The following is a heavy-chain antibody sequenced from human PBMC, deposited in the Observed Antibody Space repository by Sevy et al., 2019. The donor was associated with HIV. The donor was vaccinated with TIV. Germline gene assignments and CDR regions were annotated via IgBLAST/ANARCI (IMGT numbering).Heavy chain of an antibody. CDR1: GFTFNSHG. V-gene: IGHV3-30*04. D-gene: IGHD2-15*01. CDR3: AREGGHTAAWSPGDF. Sequence: GGSLRLSCAASGFTFNSHGFHWVRQAPGKGLEWVALISYDGRIKYYADSVKGRFIISRDEARNTLYLQMSGLRAEDTAVYYCAREGGHTAAWSPGDFWGQGTLVTVSS. CDR2: ISYDGRIK. J-gene: IGHJ4*02.